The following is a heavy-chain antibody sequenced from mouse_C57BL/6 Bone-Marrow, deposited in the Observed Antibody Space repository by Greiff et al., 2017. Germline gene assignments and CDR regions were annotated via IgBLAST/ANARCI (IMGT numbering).Heavy chain of an antibody. Sequence: VLLVESGPGLVAPSQSLSITCTVSGFSLTSYAISWVRQPPGKGLEWLGVIWTGGGTNYNSPLKSRLSISKDNSKSHVFLKMHSLQTDETARYYCARFYGGYYWFAYWGQGTLVTVSA. CDR1: GFSLTSYA. CDR2: IWTGGGT. CDR3: ARFYGGYYWFAY. V-gene: IGHV2-9-1*01. D-gene: IGHD2-3*01. J-gene: IGHJ3*01.